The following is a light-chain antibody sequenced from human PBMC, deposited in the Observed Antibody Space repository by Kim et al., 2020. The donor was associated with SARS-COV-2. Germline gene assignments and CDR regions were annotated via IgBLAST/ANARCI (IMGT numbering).Light chain of an antibody. V-gene: IGLV7-43*01. CDR1: TGAVTNGHN. CDR2: STS. CDR3: LLYYDGTRI. J-gene: IGLJ2*01. Sequence: SGAVTLTWASQTGAVTNGHNPYWFQQKPGQAPRELIYSTSIKHSWTPAQFSGSLLGGKAALTLSGVLPEEEAVYYCLLYYDGTRIFGGGTQLAVL.